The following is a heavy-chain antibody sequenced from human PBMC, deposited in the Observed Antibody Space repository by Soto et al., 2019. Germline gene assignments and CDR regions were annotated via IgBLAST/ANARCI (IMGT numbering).Heavy chain of an antibody. CDR2: IRFDGSEK. Sequence: EVQLVESGGGLVQPGGSRRPSCAASEFTLGYNGWIGSARPPGKGREGVATIRFDGSEKKYVDSVRGRFTMSGDNAKNSLYLQMDSLRAEDTAVYYCARDSGYGSGNSVNHYIDYWGHGTLVTVSP. D-gene: IGHD3-10*01. V-gene: IGHV3-7*01. J-gene: IGHJ4*01. CDR3: ARDSGYGSGNSVNHYIDY. CDR1: EFTLGYNG.